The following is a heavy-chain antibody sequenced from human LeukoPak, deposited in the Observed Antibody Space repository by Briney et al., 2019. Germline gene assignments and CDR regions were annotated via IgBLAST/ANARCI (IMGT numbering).Heavy chain of an antibody. CDR2: INPRDISA. J-gene: IGHJ4*02. Sequence: ASVKVSCKATGYKFTKFYMHWVRQAPGQGLEWMGIINPRDISASYAQKFQGRVTMTRDMSTNTVYMELSSLRSEDTAVYYCAKDPLDSSGYFVPFDYWGQGTLVTVSS. CDR3: AKDPLDSSGYFVPFDY. V-gene: IGHV1-46*01. CDR1: GYKFTKFY. D-gene: IGHD3-22*01.